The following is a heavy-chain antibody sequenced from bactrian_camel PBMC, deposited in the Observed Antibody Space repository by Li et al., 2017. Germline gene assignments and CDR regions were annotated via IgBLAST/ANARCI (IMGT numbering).Heavy chain of an antibody. CDR1: GITFSRHD. Sequence: HVQLVESGGGSVQPGESLRLSCVASGITFSRHDMTWVRQAPGKGLEWVSSIYSDTSDTYYADSVKGRFTISRDSAKNTVYLQMNSLKFEDTGPYYCAAGDPANVWGQGTQVTVS. CDR2: IYSDTSDT. CDR3: AAGDPANV. V-gene: IGHV3-2*01. J-gene: IGHJ4*01.